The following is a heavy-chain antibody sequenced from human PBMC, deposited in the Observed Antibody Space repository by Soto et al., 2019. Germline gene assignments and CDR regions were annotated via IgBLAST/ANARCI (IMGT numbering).Heavy chain of an antibody. V-gene: IGHV4-30-2*01. CDR2: IYHSGST. CDR3: ASGRGDSYGLIS. J-gene: IGHJ5*02. Sequence: KSSETLSLTCAVSGGSISSGGYSWSWIRQPPGKGLEWIGYIYHSGSTYYNPSLKSRVTISVDRSKNQFSLKLSSVTAADTAVYYCASGRGDSYGLISWGQGTLVTVSS. D-gene: IGHD5-18*01. CDR1: GGSISSGGYS.